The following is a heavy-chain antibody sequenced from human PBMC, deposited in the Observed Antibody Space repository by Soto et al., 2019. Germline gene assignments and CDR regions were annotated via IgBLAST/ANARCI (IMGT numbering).Heavy chain of an antibody. CDR1: GGSMSSYY. CDR3: APLSVSLSGPYGIHV. Sequence: SETLSLTCTVSGGSMSSYYWTWPRQSPGRGLEWIGSMLYSGLTYYNPSLKSRVTLSVDTSKNQFSVRLNSVTASDTAVYYCAPLSVSLSGPYGIHVWGQGTTVTV. CDR2: MLYSGLT. V-gene: IGHV4-59*04. D-gene: IGHD2-15*01. J-gene: IGHJ6*02.